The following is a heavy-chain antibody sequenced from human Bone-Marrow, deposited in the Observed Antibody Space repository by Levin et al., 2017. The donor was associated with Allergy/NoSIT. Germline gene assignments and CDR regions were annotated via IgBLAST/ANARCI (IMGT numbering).Heavy chain of an antibody. Sequence: GGSLRLSCAASGFTFSSYGMHWVRQAPGKGLEWVAVIWYDGSNKYYADSVKGRFTISRDNSKNTLYLQMNSLRAEDTAVYYCARDGRHIVVVPAAMDYYYGMDVWGQGTTVTVSS. CDR1: GFTFSSYG. J-gene: IGHJ6*02. CDR2: IWYDGSNK. CDR3: ARDGRHIVVVPAAMDYYYGMDV. V-gene: IGHV3-33*01. D-gene: IGHD2-2*01.